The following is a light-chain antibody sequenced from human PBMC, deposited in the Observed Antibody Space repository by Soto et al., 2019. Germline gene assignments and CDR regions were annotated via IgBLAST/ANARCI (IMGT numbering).Light chain of an antibody. CDR2: DAS. CDR3: QQYNSRGT. V-gene: IGKV1-5*01. J-gene: IGKJ1*01. CDR1: QSISSW. Sequence: DIQMTQSPSTLSASVGDRVTITCRASQSISSWLAWYQQKPGKAPKLLIYDASSLESGVPSRFSGSGSGTEFTLTISSLQPDDFATYYCQQYNSRGTFGQGTKVEIK.